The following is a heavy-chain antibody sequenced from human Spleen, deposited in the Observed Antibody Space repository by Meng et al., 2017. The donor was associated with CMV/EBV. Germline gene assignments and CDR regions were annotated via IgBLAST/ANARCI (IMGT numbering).Heavy chain of an antibody. CDR1: YTFRDYY. CDR3: ARDLRYYFGSGSYWGDF. J-gene: IGHJ4*02. V-gene: IGHV1-2*02. Sequence: YTFRDYYVHWVRQAPGHGLEWMGWIKPNSGGTNYAQKFQGRVTMTTDTSINTAYMELSRLRLDDTAVYYCARDLRYYFGSGSYWGDFWGQGTLVTVSS. CDR2: IKPNSGGT. D-gene: IGHD3-10*01.